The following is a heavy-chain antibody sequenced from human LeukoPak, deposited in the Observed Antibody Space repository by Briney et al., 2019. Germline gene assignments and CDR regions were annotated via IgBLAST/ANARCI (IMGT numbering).Heavy chain of an antibody. J-gene: IGHJ6*02. CDR1: GGSISSGDYY. CDR3: ARERKYYYPGRMHV. D-gene: IGHD1-14*01. V-gene: IGHV4-30-4*08. Sequence: SETLSLTCTVSGGSISSGDYYWSWIRQPPGKGLEWIGYIYYSGSTYYNPSLKSRVTISVDTSKNQFSLKPSSVTAAHTAVYYCARERKYYYPGRMHVWGQRHTVTVS. CDR2: IYYSGST.